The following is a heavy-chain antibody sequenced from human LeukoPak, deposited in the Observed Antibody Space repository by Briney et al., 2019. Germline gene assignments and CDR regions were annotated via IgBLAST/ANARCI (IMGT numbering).Heavy chain of an antibody. D-gene: IGHD3-10*02. Sequence: GGSLRLSCAASGFTFDNYAMNWVRQAPGKGLEWVSYISGGGAKRHYSDSVKGRFTISRDSPKNTLYLQINNLRAEDTAMYCCAKCSAGYYNDAFDIWGRGTMVTVSS. CDR2: ISGGGAKR. V-gene: IGHV3-23*01. CDR3: AKCSAGYYNDAFDI. J-gene: IGHJ3*02. CDR1: GFTFDNYA.